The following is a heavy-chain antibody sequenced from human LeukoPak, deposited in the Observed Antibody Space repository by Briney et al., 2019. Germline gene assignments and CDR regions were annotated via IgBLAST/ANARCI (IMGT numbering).Heavy chain of an antibody. Sequence: GGSLRLSCAASGFTFSSYAMSWVRQAPGKGLEWVSAISGSGGSTYYADSVKGRFTISRDNSKNTLYLQMNSLRAEDTAVYYCARGSSGWHYFDYWGQGTLVTVSS. CDR1: GFTFSSYA. D-gene: IGHD6-19*01. V-gene: IGHV3-23*01. CDR2: ISGSGGST. CDR3: ARGSSGWHYFDY. J-gene: IGHJ4*02.